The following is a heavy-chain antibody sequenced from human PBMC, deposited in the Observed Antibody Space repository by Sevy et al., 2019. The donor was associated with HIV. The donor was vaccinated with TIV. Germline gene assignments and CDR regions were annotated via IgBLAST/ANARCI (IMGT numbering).Heavy chain of an antibody. J-gene: IGHJ4*02. V-gene: IGHV1-18*01. CDR3: ARAYCSGGSCYSLAY. Sequence: ASVKVSCKASGYTFTSYRVSWVRQAPGQGLEWMGWISAHNGDTQYAQKFQGRVTMTTDTPTSTAYMDLRSLRSDDTAVYYCARAYCSGGSCYSLAYWGQGTLVTVSS. CDR1: GYTFTSYR. D-gene: IGHD2-15*01. CDR2: ISAHNGDT.